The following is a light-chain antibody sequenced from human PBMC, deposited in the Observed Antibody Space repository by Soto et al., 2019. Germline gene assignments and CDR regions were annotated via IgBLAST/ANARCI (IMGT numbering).Light chain of an antibody. V-gene: IGKV3-11*01. Sequence: EIVLTQSPATLSLSPGERVTLSCRASQSVISYLACYQQIPGQAPRLLIYDASHRAPGIPARFSGSGSGTDFARTISSLEPKDFTAYYGQQRGSWPLTFGQGTKLEIK. CDR1: QSVISY. J-gene: IGKJ2*01. CDR2: DAS. CDR3: QQRGSWPLT.